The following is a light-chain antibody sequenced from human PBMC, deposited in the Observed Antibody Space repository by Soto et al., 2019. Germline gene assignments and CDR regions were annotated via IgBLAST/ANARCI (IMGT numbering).Light chain of an antibody. CDR3: QQYDNPQLP. J-gene: IGKJ4*01. CDR1: QDISNY. CDR2: DAS. V-gene: IGKV1-33*01. Sequence: DIQMTQSPSSLSASVGDRVTITCQASQDISNYLNWYQQKPGKAPKLLIYDASNLETGVPSRFSGSGSGTDFTFTISSLQPEDIATYYCQQYDNPQLPFGGGTKVEIK.